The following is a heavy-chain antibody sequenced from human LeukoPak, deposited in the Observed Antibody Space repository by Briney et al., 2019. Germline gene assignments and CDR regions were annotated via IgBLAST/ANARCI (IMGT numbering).Heavy chain of an antibody. CDR1: GDSISSDY. Sequence: SETLSLTCTVSGDSISSDYWSWIRQPPGKGLEWIGYIYYSGSTNYSPSLKSRVTISVDTSKNQFSLKLSSVTAADTAVCYCARVSGSYWYWGQGTLVTVSS. CDR2: IYYSGST. D-gene: IGHD1-26*01. V-gene: IGHV4-59*01. J-gene: IGHJ4*02. CDR3: ARVSGSYWY.